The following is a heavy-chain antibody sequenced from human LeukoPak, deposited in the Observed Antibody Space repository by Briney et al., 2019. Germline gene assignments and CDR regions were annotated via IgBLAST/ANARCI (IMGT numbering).Heavy chain of an antibody. J-gene: IGHJ6*03. D-gene: IGHD5-12*01. CDR1: GFTFSGAW. CDR3: AKGGGYEAQYYYYYLDV. V-gene: IGHV3-7*01. Sequence: GGSLRLSCTASGFTFSGAWMTWVRQAPGKGLEWVANIREDGTEKNYVDSVKGRFTISRDNSKNTLYLQMKSLRAEDTAVYYCAKGGGYEAQYYYYYLDVWGKGTTVTISS. CDR2: IREDGTEK.